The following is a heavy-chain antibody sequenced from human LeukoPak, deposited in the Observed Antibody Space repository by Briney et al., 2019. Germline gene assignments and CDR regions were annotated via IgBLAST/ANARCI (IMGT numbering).Heavy chain of an antibody. Sequence: PGRSLRLSCAASGFTFSSYAMHWVRQAPGKGLEWVAVISYDGSNKYYADSVKGRFTISRDNSKNTLYLQMNSLRAEDTAVYYCARTGCSSTSCYKYYFGYWGQGTLVTVSS. D-gene: IGHD2-2*02. CDR2: ISYDGSNK. CDR3: ARTGCSSTSCYKYYFGY. V-gene: IGHV3-30*04. CDR1: GFTFSSYA. J-gene: IGHJ4*02.